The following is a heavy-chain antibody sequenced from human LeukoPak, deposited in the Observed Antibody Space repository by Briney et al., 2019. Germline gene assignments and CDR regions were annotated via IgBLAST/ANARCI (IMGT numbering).Heavy chain of an antibody. CDR2: IYYSGST. CDR1: DGSLSSYY. Sequence: KPSETLSLTCTVSDGSLSSYYWSWLRQPPGKGLEWIGYIYYSGSTNYNPSLKSRVTISADTSKNQFSLKLSSVTAADTAVYYCARIHSYSSSWCPYYFDYWGQGTLVTVSS. V-gene: IGHV4-59*01. CDR3: ARIHSYSSSWCPYYFDY. J-gene: IGHJ4*02. D-gene: IGHD6-13*01.